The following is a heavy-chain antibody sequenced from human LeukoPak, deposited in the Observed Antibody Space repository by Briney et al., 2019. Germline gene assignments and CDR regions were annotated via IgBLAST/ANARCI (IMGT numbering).Heavy chain of an antibody. Sequence: GGSLRLSCEGSAFIFSGHWMNWVRQTPGKGLEWVANIKPDGTEKYYVDSLKGRFTISRDNAKNSLYLQLNSLRVEDTAVYYCARGGNSSWDYWGQGALVTVSS. V-gene: IGHV3-7*01. CDR2: IKPDGTEK. D-gene: IGHD6-6*01. CDR1: AFIFSGHW. CDR3: ARGGNSSWDY. J-gene: IGHJ4*02.